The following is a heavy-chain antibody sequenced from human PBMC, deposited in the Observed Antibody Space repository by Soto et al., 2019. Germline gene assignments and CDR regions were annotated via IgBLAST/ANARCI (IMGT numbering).Heavy chain of an antibody. CDR3: ARLTVAGTTGCFDP. CDR1: GFSLSTSGMC. J-gene: IGHJ5*02. CDR2: IDWDDDK. D-gene: IGHD6-19*01. V-gene: IGHV2-70*11. Sequence: SGPTLVNPTQTLTLTCTFSGFSLSTSGMCVSWIRQPPGKALEWLARIDWDDDKYYSTSLKTRLTISKDTSKNQVVLTMTNMDPVDTATYYCARLTVAGTTGCFDPWGQGTLVTVSS.